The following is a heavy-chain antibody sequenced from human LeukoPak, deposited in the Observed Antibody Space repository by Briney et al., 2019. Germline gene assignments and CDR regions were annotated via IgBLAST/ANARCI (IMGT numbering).Heavy chain of an antibody. J-gene: IGHJ4*02. CDR3: ARLTRGMIVVVMIGIDY. V-gene: IGHV4-38-2*01. CDR1: GFTFSSYA. Sequence: GSLRLSCAASGFTFSSYAMSWVRQAPGKGLEWIGSIYHSGSTYYNPSLKSRVTISVDTSKNQFSLKLSSVTAADTAVYYCARLTRGMIVVVMIGIDYWGQGTLVTVSS. D-gene: IGHD3-22*01. CDR2: IYHSGST.